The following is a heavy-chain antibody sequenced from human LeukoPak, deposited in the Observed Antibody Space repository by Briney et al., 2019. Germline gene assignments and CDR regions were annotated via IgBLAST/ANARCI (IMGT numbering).Heavy chain of an antibody. J-gene: IGHJ6*02. CDR2: MNPNSGNT. CDR3: ARGGHYYGSGSYYNPGGLYYYYGMDV. Sequence: GASVKVSCKASGHTFTSYDINWVRQATGQGLEWMGWMNPNSGNTGYAQKFQGRVTMTRNTSISTAYMELSSLRSEDTAVYYCARGGHYYGSGSYYNPGGLYYYYGMDVWGQGTTVTVSS. V-gene: IGHV1-8*01. CDR1: GHTFTSYD. D-gene: IGHD3-10*01.